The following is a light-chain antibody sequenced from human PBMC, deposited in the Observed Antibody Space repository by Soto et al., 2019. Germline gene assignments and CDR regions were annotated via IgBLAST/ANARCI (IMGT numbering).Light chain of an antibody. CDR1: QDINNY. CDR2: DAS. CDR3: QQYENLPT. Sequence: DIQMTQSPSSLSASVGDRVTITCQASQDINNYLNWYQQKPGRAPKLLIYDASNLEAVVPSRFRGSGSGTDFTFTIRRLQPEDIATYYCQQYENLPTFGQGTRLEIK. J-gene: IGKJ5*01. V-gene: IGKV1-33*01.